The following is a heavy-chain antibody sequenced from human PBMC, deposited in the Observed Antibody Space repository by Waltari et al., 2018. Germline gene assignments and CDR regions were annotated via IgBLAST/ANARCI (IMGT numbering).Heavy chain of an antibody. Sequence: QAQLVQSGAEVKTPGASVEVSCKASGYTFTSSGISWVRQAPGQGLEWMGWISTSNINTNYAQKFQGRLTMTTDSSTTTAYMELRSLRSDDAAVYYCVRDKDDFWSDYYNWFDLWGQGTLVTVS. V-gene: IGHV1-18*01. J-gene: IGHJ5*02. CDR2: ISTSNINT. CDR1: GYTFTSSG. CDR3: VRDKDDFWSDYYNWFDL. D-gene: IGHD3-3*01.